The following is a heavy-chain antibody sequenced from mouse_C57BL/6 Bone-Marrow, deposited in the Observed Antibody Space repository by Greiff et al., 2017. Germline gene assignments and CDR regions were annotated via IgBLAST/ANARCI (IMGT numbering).Heavy chain of an antibody. V-gene: IGHV7-1*01. CDR3: ARGYYGSSADY. CDR2: SRNKANDYTT. D-gene: IGHD1-1*01. Sequence: EVKVVESGGGLVQSGRSLRLSCATSGFTFSDFYMEWVRQAPGKGLEWIAASRNKANDYTTEYSAPVKGRFIVSRDTSQSILYLQMNALRAEDTAIYYCARGYYGSSADYWGQGTTLTVSS. J-gene: IGHJ2*01. CDR1: GFTFSDFY.